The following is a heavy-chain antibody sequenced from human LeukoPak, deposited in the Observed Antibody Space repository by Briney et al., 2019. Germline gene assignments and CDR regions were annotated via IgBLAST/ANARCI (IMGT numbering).Heavy chain of an antibody. CDR3: AKDIGGATIYYYYGMDV. CDR1: GFTFSSYG. D-gene: IGHD1-26*01. J-gene: IGHJ6*02. CDR2: ISYDESNK. Sequence: GGSLRLSCAASGFTFSSYGMHWVRQAPGKGLEWVAVISYDESNKYYADSVKGRFTISRDNSKNTLYLQVNSLRAEDTAVYYCAKDIGGATIYYYYGMDVWGQGTTVTVSS. V-gene: IGHV3-30*18.